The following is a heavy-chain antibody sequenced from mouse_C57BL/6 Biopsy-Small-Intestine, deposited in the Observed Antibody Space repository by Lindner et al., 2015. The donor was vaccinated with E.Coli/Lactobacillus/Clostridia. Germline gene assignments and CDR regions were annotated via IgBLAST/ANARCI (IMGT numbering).Heavy chain of an antibody. Sequence: VQLQESGGGLVQPKGSLKLSCAASGLTFNIYVMHWVRQAPGKGLEWVARIRSKSSNYATSYADSVKDRFTISRDDSQSMLYLQMNNLKTEDTAMYYCVRGRDYFDYWGQGTTLSVSS. CDR3: VRGRDYFDY. CDR2: IRSKSSNYAT. J-gene: IGHJ2*01. CDR1: GLTFNIYV. V-gene: IGHV10-3*01.